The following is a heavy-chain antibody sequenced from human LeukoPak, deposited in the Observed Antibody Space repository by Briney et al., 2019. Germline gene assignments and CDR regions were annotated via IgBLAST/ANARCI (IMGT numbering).Heavy chain of an antibody. V-gene: IGHV3-30*02. Sequence: GGSLRLSRAASGFTFSSYGMHWVRQAPGKGLEWVAFIRYDGSNKYYADSVKGRFTISRDNAKNSLYLQMNSLRAEDTAVYYCARGVSGYYLYYFDYWGQGTLVTVSS. CDR1: GFTFSSYG. D-gene: IGHD3-22*01. CDR3: ARGVSGYYLYYFDY. J-gene: IGHJ4*02. CDR2: IRYDGSNK.